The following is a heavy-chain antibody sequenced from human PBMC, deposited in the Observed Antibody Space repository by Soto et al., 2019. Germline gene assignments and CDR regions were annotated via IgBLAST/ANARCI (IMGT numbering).Heavy chain of an antibody. Sequence: GASVKVSCKASGYIFTSSDISWVRQAPGQGLEWVGSISASNGNTNYAQNVQGRVTMTTDISTSTAYLELRSLRSDDTAVYYCARVSKVYDALTGLSRFNPWGQGTLVTVSS. V-gene: IGHV1-18*04. CDR3: ARVSKVYDALTGLSRFNP. J-gene: IGHJ5*02. CDR2: ISASNGNT. D-gene: IGHD3-9*01. CDR1: GYIFTSSD.